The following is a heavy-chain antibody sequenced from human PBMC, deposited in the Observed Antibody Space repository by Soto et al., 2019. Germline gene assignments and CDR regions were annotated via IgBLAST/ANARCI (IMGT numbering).Heavy chain of an antibody. Sequence: EVQLLESGGGLVQPGGSLRLFCAASGFTFSSYAMSWVRQAPGKGLEWVSTISGSGDNTFYADSVKGRFTISRDNSKNTLYLPMSSLRAEDTAVYYCAKPYSSSWYGPFDYWGQGTLVTVSS. J-gene: IGHJ4*02. CDR2: ISGSGDNT. CDR3: AKPYSSSWYGPFDY. CDR1: GFTFSSYA. D-gene: IGHD6-13*01. V-gene: IGHV3-23*01.